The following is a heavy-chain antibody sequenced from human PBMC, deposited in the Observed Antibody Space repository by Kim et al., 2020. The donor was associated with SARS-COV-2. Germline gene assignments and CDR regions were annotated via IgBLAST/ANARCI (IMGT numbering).Heavy chain of an antibody. CDR2: ISDHDGYT. Sequence: ASVKVSCKASGYTFSSYGISWMRQAPGQGLEWMGWISDHDGYTNYAQILQGRVTMTTDTSKSTAYMELRSLRSDDTAVYYCARDWSSTEPIVVDYWGQGTLVTVSS. CDR1: GYTFSSYG. J-gene: IGHJ4*02. V-gene: IGHV1-18*01. CDR3: ARDWSSTEPIVVDY. D-gene: IGHD2-2*01.